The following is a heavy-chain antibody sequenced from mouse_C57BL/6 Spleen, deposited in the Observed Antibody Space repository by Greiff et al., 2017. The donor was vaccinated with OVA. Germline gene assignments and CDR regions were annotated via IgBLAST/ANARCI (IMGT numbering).Heavy chain of an antibody. CDR2: INPNNGGT. J-gene: IGHJ3*01. D-gene: IGHD2-4*01. Sequence: VQLQQSGPELVKPGASVKISCKASGYTFTDYYMNWVKQSHGKSLEWIGDINPNNGGTSYNQKFKGKATLTVDKSSSTAYMELRSLTSEDSAVYYCARWSDYDDAYWGQGTLVTVSA. V-gene: IGHV1-26*01. CDR3: ARWSDYDDAY. CDR1: GYTFTDYY.